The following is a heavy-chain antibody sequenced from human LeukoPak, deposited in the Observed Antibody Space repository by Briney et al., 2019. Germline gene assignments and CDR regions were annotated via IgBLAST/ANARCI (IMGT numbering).Heavy chain of an antibody. V-gene: IGHV1-18*01. D-gene: IGHD3-3*01. CDR1: GYTFTSYG. Sequence: ASVKVSCKASGYTFTSYGISWVRQAPGQGLEWMGWISAYNGNTNYAQKLQGRVTMTTDTSTSTAYMELRSLRSDDTAVYYCARDQLADYDFWSGYSEPSFDYWGQGTLVTVSS. J-gene: IGHJ4*02. CDR2: ISAYNGNT. CDR3: ARDQLADYDFWSGYSEPSFDY.